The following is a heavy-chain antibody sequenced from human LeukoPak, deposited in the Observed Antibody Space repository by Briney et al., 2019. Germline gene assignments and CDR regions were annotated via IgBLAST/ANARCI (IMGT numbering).Heavy chain of an antibody. J-gene: IGHJ2*01. CDR2: INPSGGST. Sequence: ASVKVSCKASGYTFTSYYMHWVRQAPGQGLEWMGIINPSGGSTSYAQKFQGRVTMTRDTSTSTVYMELSSLRSEDTAVYYCARPVVPAARTAPFDLWGRGTLVTVSS. CDR1: GYTFTSYY. CDR3: ARPVVPAARTAPFDL. D-gene: IGHD2-2*01. V-gene: IGHV1-46*01.